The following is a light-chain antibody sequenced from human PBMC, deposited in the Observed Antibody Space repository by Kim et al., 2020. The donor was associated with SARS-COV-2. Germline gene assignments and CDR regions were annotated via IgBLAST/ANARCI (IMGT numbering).Light chain of an antibody. CDR1: NIGTKS. Sequence: SYELTQPPSVSVAPGKTARITCGGNNIGTKSVHWYQQKPGQAPVLVIYYDSDRPSGIPERFSGSNSGNTATLTISRVEVGDEADYFCQVWDGTSELYVFG. J-gene: IGLJ1*01. CDR3: QVWDGTSELYV. CDR2: YDS. V-gene: IGLV3-21*04.